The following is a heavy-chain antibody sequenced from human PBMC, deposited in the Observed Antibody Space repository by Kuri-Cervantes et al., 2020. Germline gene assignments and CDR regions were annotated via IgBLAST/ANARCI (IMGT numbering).Heavy chain of an antibody. CDR1: GVSISDYF. CDR2: INTSGST. V-gene: IGHV4-4*07. D-gene: IGHD5-18*01. J-gene: IGHJ5*02. Sequence: ESLKISCTVSGVSISDYFWSWIRQTAGQGLEWLGQINTSGSTNYNPHFKSRLTVSVDKSKNQLSLKLTSVTAADTAVYYCVRGGYSYGNMMFDPWGQGTLVTVSS. CDR3: VRGGYSYGNMMFDP.